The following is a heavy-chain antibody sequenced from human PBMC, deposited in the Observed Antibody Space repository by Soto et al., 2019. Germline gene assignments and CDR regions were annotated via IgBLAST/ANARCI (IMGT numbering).Heavy chain of an antibody. V-gene: IGHV1-69*06. CDR2: IIPIFGTA. D-gene: IGHD2-8*01. Sequence: QVQLVQSGAEVKKPGSSVKVSCKASGGTFSSYAISWVRQAPGQGLEWMGGIIPIFGTANYAQKFQGRVTITADKATSTAYMELSSLRSEDTAVYYCATSRLLMVYAIGGGYFDYWCQGTLVTVSS. CDR3: ATSRLLMVYAIGGGYFDY. J-gene: IGHJ4*02. CDR1: GGTFSSYA.